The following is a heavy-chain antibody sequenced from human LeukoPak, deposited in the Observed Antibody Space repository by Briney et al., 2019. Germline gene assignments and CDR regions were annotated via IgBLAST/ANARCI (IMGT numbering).Heavy chain of an antibody. V-gene: IGHV4-39*01. CDR2: LYYSGST. J-gene: IGHJ4*02. CDR3: ARRPSSWNFDY. CDR1: GGSISSSSYY. D-gene: IGHD2-2*01. Sequence: SETLSLTCTVSGGSISSSSYYWGWIRQPPGKGLEWIGNLYYSGSTYYNPSLKSRVTISVDTSKNQFSLKLSSVTAADTAVYYCARRPSSWNFDYWGQGTLVTVSS.